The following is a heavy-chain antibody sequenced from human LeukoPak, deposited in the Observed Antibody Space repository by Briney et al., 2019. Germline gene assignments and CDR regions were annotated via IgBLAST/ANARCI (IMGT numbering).Heavy chain of an antibody. J-gene: IGHJ4*02. CDR1: GFTFSSEW. CDR2: INSDGSWT. CDR3: VSFYETY. D-gene: IGHD2-2*01. Sequence: PGGSLRLSCAASGFTFSSEWMHWVRQAPGKGLVWVSHINSDGSWTSYADSVKGRFTISKDNAKNTVYLQMNNLRAEDTAVYYCVSFYETYWGRGTLVTVSS. V-gene: IGHV3-74*01.